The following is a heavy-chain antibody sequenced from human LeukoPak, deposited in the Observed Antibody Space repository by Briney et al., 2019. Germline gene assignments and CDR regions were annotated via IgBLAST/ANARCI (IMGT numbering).Heavy chain of an antibody. V-gene: IGHV3-30*02. J-gene: IGHJ3*02. Sequence: PGGSLRLSCAASGFTFSTYSMHWVRQAPGKGLEWVAFIRYDGSLKHYADSVKGRFTISRDNSKNTLYLQMDSLRADDTAVFYCAKVRTEIEDNAFDIWGHGSMVTVSS. CDR2: IRYDGSLK. CDR1: GFTFSTYS. D-gene: IGHD2-15*01. CDR3: AKVRTEIEDNAFDI.